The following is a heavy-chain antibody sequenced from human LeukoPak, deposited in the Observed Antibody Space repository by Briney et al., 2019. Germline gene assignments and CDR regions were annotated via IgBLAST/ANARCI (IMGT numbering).Heavy chain of an antibody. J-gene: IGHJ4*02. CDR2: ISGSGGST. V-gene: IGHV3-23*01. CDR3: AKATTYYDYVWIDY. Sequence: GGSLRLSRAASGFTFSSYAMSWVRQAPGKGLEWVSAISGSGGSTYYADSVKGRFTISRDNSKNTLYLQMDSLRAEDTAVYYCAKATTYYDYVWIDYWGQGTLVTVSS. D-gene: IGHD3-16*01. CDR1: GFTFSSYA.